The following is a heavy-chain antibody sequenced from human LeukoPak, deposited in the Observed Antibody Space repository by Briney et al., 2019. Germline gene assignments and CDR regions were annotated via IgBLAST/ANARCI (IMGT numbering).Heavy chain of an antibody. CDR2: IYYSGST. J-gene: IGHJ5*02. CDR1: GGSVSSGSYY. V-gene: IGHV4-61*01. Sequence: SETLSLTCTVSGGSVSSGSYYWSWIRQPPGKGLEWIGYIYYSGSTNYNPSLKSRVTISVDTSKNQFSLKLSSVTAADTAVYYCARGRGVSGYDPQSWFDPWGQGTLVTVSS. D-gene: IGHD5-12*01. CDR3: ARGRGVSGYDPQSWFDP.